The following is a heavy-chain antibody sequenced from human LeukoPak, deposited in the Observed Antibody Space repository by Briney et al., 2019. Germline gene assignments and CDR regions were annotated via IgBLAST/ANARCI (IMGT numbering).Heavy chain of an antibody. CDR3: ATDGRSSGWYGFDY. D-gene: IGHD6-19*01. CDR2: ITSPVGRI. CDR1: GFTFSTYS. Sequence: GGSLRLSCAASGFTFSTYSMNWVRQALGKELQWVSSITSPVGRIYYADSLKGRITISRDNARSTLYLQMNSLRAEDTAVYYCATDGRSSGWYGFDYWGQGILVSVSS. V-gene: IGHV3-21*01. J-gene: IGHJ4*02.